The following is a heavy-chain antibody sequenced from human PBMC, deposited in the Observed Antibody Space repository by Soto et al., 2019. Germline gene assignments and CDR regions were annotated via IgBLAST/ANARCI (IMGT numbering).Heavy chain of an antibody. Sequence: TLSLTCTVSGGSTSSDDYYWSWIRQPPGKGLEWIGYIYYGGSTYYNPSLKSRLTISEDTSKNQFSLKLSSVTAADTAVYYCARDDFYSYDSWGQGTLVTVSS. CDR2: IYYGGST. J-gene: IGHJ4*02. CDR1: GGSTSSDDYY. CDR3: ARDDFYSYDS. D-gene: IGHD4-4*01. V-gene: IGHV4-30-4*01.